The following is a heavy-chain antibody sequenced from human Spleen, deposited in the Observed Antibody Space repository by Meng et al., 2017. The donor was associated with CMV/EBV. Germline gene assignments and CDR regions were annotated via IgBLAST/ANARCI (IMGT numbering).Heavy chain of an antibody. V-gene: IGHV1-69*02. CDR3: ARTYCSSGSCYVGYFDS. Sequence: GTFNRITMSWVRQAPGQGLEWMGRIISILGVAISAQKFQGRVTITADDSTRTAYMQLNSLRSEDTAVYYWARTYCSSGSCYVGYFDSWGQGTLVTVSS. D-gene: IGHD2-15*01. CDR1: GTFNRIT. CDR2: IISILGVA. J-gene: IGHJ4*02.